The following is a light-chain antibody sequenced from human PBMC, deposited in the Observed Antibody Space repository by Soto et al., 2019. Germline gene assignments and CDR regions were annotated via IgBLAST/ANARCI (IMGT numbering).Light chain of an antibody. CDR3: SSYTSTSPYV. CDR2: DVS. Sequence: QSVLTQPASVSGSPGQSITISCTGTSSDVGGYNYVSWYQQHPDKAPKLIIYDVSNRPSGVSNRFSGSKSGNTASLTISDLQAEDEADYHCSSYTSTSPYVFGTGTKVTVL. V-gene: IGLV2-14*03. J-gene: IGLJ1*01. CDR1: SSDVGGYNY.